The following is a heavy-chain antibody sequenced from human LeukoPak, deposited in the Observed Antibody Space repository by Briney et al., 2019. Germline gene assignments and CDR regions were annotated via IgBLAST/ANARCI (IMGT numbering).Heavy chain of an antibody. V-gene: IGHV3-23*01. CDR1: AFTCNSYA. D-gene: IGHD4-23*01. CDR2: ISGGSGTT. Sequence: VTLTLYSSASAFTCNSYAMGWLRHAPGKGREWVSAISGGSGTTYYEDCVKGRFTISRDNSKPTLYLQMNSLRAEDTAAYYCARALDYGGNARYYYYYYMDVWGKGTTVTVSS. CDR3: ARALDYGGNARYYYYYYMDV. J-gene: IGHJ6*03.